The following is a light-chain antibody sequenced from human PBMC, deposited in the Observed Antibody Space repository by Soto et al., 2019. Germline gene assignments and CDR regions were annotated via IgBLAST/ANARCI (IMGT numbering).Light chain of an antibody. J-gene: IGLJ2*01. Sequence: QSVLTRPASVSGSPGQSITITCTGTSSDVGGYNYVSWYQQHPGKAPKLMIYDVSNRPSGVSNRFSGSKSGNTASLTISGLQVEDEADYYCSSYTSSSTVVFGGGTKVTVL. CDR2: DVS. CDR1: SSDVGGYNY. CDR3: SSYTSSSTVV. V-gene: IGLV2-14*01.